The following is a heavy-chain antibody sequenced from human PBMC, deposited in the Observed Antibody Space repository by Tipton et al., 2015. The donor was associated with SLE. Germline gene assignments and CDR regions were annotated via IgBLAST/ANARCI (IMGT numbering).Heavy chain of an antibody. CDR1: GFTFSSYS. Sequence: GSLRLSCAASGFTFSSYSMNWVRQAPGKGLEWVSSISSSSSYIYYADSVKGRFTISRDNAKNSLYLQMNSLRAEDTAVYYCARGSRLIFGVVPGMDVWGQGTTVTVSS. CDR3: ARGSRLIFGVVPGMDV. J-gene: IGHJ6*02. D-gene: IGHD3-3*01. V-gene: IGHV3-21*01. CDR2: ISSSSSYI.